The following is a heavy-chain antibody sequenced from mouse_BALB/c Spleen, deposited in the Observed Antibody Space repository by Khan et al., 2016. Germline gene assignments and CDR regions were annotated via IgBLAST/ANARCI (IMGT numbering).Heavy chain of an antibody. J-gene: IGHJ2*01. D-gene: IGHD1-1*01. CDR3: TRSGGSSYDY. V-gene: IGHV1-69*02. Sequence: QVQLQQPGAELVKPGASVKLSCKASGYIFTSYWLNWVKQRPGQSLEWIGNIYPSDSYTNYNQKFKDKAALTVDRSSSTAYMQLSSPTSEDSAVYYGTRSGGSSYDYWGQGTTLTVSS. CDR2: IYPSDSYT. CDR1: GYIFTSYW.